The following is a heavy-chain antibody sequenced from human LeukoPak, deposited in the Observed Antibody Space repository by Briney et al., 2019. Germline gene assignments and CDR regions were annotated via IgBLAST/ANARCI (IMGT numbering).Heavy chain of an antibody. CDR3: TTVKGAAGTFGYYFDY. V-gene: IGHV3-15*01. D-gene: IGHD3-16*01. CDR1: GYTFSNAW. CDR2: IKSKTDGGTT. J-gene: IGHJ4*02. Sequence: GGSLRLSCAASGYTFSNAWMSWVRQAPGKGLEWVGRIKSKTDGGTTDDAAPVKGRFTISRDDSKNTLYLQMNSLKTEDTAVYYCTTVKGAAGTFGYYFDYWGQGTLVTVSS.